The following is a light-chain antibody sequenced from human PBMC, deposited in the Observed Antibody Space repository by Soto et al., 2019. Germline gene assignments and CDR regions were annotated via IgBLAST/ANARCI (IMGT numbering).Light chain of an antibody. Sequence: DIVMTQSPDSLAVSLGERATINCKSSQSVLYSSNNKNYLAWYQQKPGQPPKLLIYWASTRESGVPDRFSGTGSGTDFTLTISSLQAEDVEVYYCQQYYSTPLNFGGRTKANIX. J-gene: IGKJ4*01. CDR1: QSVLYSSNNKNY. V-gene: IGKV4-1*01. CDR2: WAS. CDR3: QQYYSTPLN.